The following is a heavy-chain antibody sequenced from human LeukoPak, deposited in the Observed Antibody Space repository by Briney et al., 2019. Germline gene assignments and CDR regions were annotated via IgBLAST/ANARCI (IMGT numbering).Heavy chain of an antibody. CDR1: GYTFTSYG. CDR2: ISAYNGNT. V-gene: IGHV1-18*04. CDR3: ARDSKVRGEYPLGY. J-gene: IGHJ4*02. D-gene: IGHD3-10*01. Sequence: ASVKVSCKASGYTFTSYGISWVRQAPGQGLEWMGWISAYNGNTNYAQKLQGRVTMTTDTSTSTAYVELRSLRSDDTAVYYCARDSKVRGEYPLGYWGQGTLVTVSS.